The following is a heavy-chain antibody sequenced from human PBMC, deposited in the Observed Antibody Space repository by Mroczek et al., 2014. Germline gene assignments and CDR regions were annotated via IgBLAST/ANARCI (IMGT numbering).Heavy chain of an antibody. D-gene: IGHD2-8*01. CDR1: GFTFSSYG. CDR2: ISYDGSNK. Sequence: QVQLQQSGGGVVQPGRSLRLSCAASGFTFSSYGMHWVRQAPGKGLEWVAVISYDGSNKYYADSVKGRFTISRDNSKNTLYLQMNSLRAEDTAVYYCAKGEGYCTNGVCGFDYWGQGTLVTVSS. J-gene: IGHJ4*02. CDR3: AKGEGYCTNGVCGFDY. V-gene: IGHV3-30*18.